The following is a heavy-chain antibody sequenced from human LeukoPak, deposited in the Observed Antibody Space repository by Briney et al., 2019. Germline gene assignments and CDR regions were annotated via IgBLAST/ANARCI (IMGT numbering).Heavy chain of an antibody. CDR2: ISGSGGST. Sequence: PGGSLRLSCPASGFIFSSYAMSWVRPAPAKGLEWVSAISGSGGSTYYADSVKGRFTISRDNSKNTRYLQMDSLRAEDTAVYHCSAFVYYFDYWGQGTLVTVSS. J-gene: IGHJ4*02. V-gene: IGHV3-23*01. D-gene: IGHD3-3*02. CDR1: GFIFSSYA. CDR3: SAFVYYFDY.